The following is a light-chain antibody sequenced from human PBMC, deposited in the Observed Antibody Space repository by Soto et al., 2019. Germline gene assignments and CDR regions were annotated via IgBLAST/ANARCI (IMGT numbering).Light chain of an antibody. CDR1: QSVSSN. V-gene: IGKV3-15*01. J-gene: IGKJ1*01. CDR3: QQYNNWPPWT. CDR2: GAS. Sequence: DIVLTHSPGTLSLSPGERATLSCRASQSVSSNLAWYQQKPGQAPRLLIYGASTRATGIPARFSGSGSGTEFTLTISSLQSEDFAVYYCQQYNNWPPWTFGQGTKVDIK.